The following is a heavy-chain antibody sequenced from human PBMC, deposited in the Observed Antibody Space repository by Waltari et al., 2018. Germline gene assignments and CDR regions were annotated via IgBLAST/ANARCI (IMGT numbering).Heavy chain of an antibody. CDR3: ARELRGDNDL. J-gene: IGHJ3*01. CDR1: GFTFSRSW. V-gene: IGHV3-74*01. Sequence: EVQVVESGGGLAQPGGSLRLSCAASGFTFSRSWMPWVRQAPGKGLVWFSLSNPDGMTRDYADSVEGRFTISRDNAQNTLYLQLNNLRVDDTAIYYCARELRGDNDLWGQGTMVTVSS. CDR2: SNPDGMTR. D-gene: IGHD3-9*01.